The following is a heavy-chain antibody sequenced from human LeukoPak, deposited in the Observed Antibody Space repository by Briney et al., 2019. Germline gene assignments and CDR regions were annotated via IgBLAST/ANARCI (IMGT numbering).Heavy chain of an antibody. CDR3: AKRITIFGVSGGLYYYYGMDV. Sequence: QPGGSLRLSCAASGFTFSSYSMNWVRQAPGKGLEWVSAISGSGGSTNYADSVKGRFTISRDNSKSTLYLQMNSLRAEDTAVYYCAKRITIFGVSGGLYYYYGMDVWGQGTTVTVSS. V-gene: IGHV3-23*01. CDR1: GFTFSSYS. CDR2: ISGSGGST. D-gene: IGHD3-3*01. J-gene: IGHJ6*02.